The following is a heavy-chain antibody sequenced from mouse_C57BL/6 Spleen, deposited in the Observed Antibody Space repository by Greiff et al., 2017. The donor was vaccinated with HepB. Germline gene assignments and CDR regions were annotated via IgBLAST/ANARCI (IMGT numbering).Heavy chain of an antibody. D-gene: IGHD2-3*01. V-gene: IGHV3-6*01. J-gene: IGHJ1*03. Sequence: ESGPGLVKPSPSLSLTCSFTGYSITSCYYWNWIRQFPGNKLEWMGYISYDGSNNYNPSLKNRISITRDTSKNQFFLKLNAVTTEDTATYYCAIDGYWYFDVWGTGTTVTVSS. CDR3: AIDGYWYFDV. CDR1: GYSITSCYY. CDR2: ISYDGSN.